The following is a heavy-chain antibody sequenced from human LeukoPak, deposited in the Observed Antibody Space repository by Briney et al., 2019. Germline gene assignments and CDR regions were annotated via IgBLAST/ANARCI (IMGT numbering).Heavy chain of an antibody. CDR3: ARVAGNWMSWFDP. Sequence: PSETLSLTCSVSGGSISSYYWSWIRQPPGKGLEWIGYIYYSGRTSYNPSLKSRVTISVDTSKNQFSLRLSSVTAADTAVYYCARVAGNWMSWFDPWGQGTLVTVSS. J-gene: IGHJ5*02. CDR2: IYYSGRT. V-gene: IGHV4-59*01. CDR1: GGSISSYY. D-gene: IGHD2-2*03.